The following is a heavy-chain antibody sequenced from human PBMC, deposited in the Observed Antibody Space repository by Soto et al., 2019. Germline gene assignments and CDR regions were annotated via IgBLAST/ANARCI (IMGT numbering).Heavy chain of an antibody. J-gene: IGHJ4*02. CDR1: GGSISSGTYY. D-gene: IGHD3-3*01. CDR3: ASPRQGNYDFLSGYYALDY. Sequence: SETLSLTCTVSGGSISSGTYYWGWIRQPPGKGLEWIGNIHYSGSTYYNPSLKSRVTISVDTPKRQFSLNLRSVTAADTAVYYCASPRQGNYDFLSGYYALDYWSQGTLVTVSS. CDR2: IHYSGST. V-gene: IGHV4-39*01.